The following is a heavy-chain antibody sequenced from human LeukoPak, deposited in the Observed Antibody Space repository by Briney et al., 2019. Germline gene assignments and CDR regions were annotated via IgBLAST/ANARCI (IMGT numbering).Heavy chain of an antibody. Sequence: GGTLRLSCAASGCTFSNAWLSWVRQAPGKGLEWVGRINSNSGGGTTDCAERVRGIFTISRDDSQNPLYLQMTSLKTEDTAVYYCTLYRATISWGKGTTVTVSS. CDR1: GCTFSNAW. CDR3: TLYRATIS. V-gene: IGHV3-15*01. CDR2: INSNSGGGTT. J-gene: IGHJ6*04. D-gene: IGHD5-12*01.